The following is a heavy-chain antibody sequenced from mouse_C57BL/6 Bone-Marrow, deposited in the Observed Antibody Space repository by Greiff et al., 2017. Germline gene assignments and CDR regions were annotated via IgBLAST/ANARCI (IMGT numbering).Heavy chain of an antibody. J-gene: IGHJ1*03. V-gene: IGHV5-6*01. CDR1: GFTFSSSG. CDR2: ISSGGSYT. D-gene: IGHD2-1*01. Sequence: EVQLVESGGDLVKPGGSLKLSCAASGFTFSSSGMSWVRQTPDKRLEWVATISSGGSYTYYPDSVKGRFTISRDNAKNTLYLQMSSLKSEDTAMYYCARHGGNYKRANWYFDVWGTGTTVTVSS. CDR3: ARHGGNYKRANWYFDV.